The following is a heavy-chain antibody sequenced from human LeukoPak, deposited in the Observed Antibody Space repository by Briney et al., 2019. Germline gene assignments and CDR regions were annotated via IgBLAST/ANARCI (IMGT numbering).Heavy chain of an antibody. Sequence: GGSLRLSCAASGFTFSSYAMSWVRQAPGKGLEWVSTIGGSGDNTYYADSLRGRFTISRDNSKNTLYLQMNSLRAEDTAVYYCAKRGVYGNFYFDYWGQGTLATVSS. CDR1: GFTFSSYA. V-gene: IGHV3-23*01. CDR3: AKRGVYGNFYFDY. J-gene: IGHJ4*02. D-gene: IGHD4-11*01. CDR2: IGGSGDNT.